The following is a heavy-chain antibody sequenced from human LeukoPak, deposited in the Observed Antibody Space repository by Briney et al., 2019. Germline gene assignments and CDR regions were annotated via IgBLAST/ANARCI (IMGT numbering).Heavy chain of an antibody. CDR2: IWYDGTNK. CDR3: ARDPPFIIGTTFFDY. J-gene: IGHJ4*02. Sequence: GGPLRLSCVESGFTFSIYGMHWGRQAPGKGLEWVAVIWYDGTNKNYAESVKGRFTISRDNAMKTLYLQVNSLRAEDTAVYYCARDPPFIIGTTFFDYWGQGTLVTVSS. D-gene: IGHD1-20*01. CDR1: GFTFSIYG. V-gene: IGHV3-33*01.